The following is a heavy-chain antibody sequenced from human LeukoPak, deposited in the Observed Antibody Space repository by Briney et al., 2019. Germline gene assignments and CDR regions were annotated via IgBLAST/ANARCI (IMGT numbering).Heavy chain of an antibody. D-gene: IGHD2-2*01. Sequence: GGSLRLSCSASGFTFSSYAMSWVRQAPGKGLAWVSAISGSGCSTYYADSVKGRLTISRDNSKNRLYLQMMRLRAEDTAVYYCAKHVVVVPAPSHRLLVFDYWGQGTLVTVSS. J-gene: IGHJ4*02. CDR1: GFTFSSYA. V-gene: IGHV3-23*01. CDR2: ISGSGCST. CDR3: AKHVVVVPAPSHRLLVFDY.